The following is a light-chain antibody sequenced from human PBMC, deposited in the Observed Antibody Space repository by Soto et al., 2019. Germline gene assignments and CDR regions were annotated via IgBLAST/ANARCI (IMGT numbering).Light chain of an antibody. CDR1: SSDVGGYNY. V-gene: IGLV2-14*01. J-gene: IGLJ1*01. CDR3: RSYTSSSVHV. Sequence: QSVLTQPASVSGSPGQSITISCTGTSSDVGGYNYVSWYQQHPGKAPKLMIYDVSNRPSGGSNRFSGSKSGNTASLTISGLQSEYEADYYCRSYTSSSVHVFGTGTKLTVL. CDR2: DVS.